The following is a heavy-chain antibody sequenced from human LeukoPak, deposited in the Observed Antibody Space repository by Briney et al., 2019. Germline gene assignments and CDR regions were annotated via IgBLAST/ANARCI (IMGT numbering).Heavy chain of an antibody. Sequence: GGSLRLSCAASGVTFSSYEMNWVRQAPGKGLEWVSYISSSGSTIYYADSVKGRFTISRDNAKNYLYLQMNSLRAEDTAVYYCARRVIAVGLDYWGQGTLVTVSS. V-gene: IGHV3-48*03. CDR1: GVTFSSYE. J-gene: IGHJ4*02. D-gene: IGHD6-19*01. CDR3: ARRVIAVGLDY. CDR2: ISSSGSTI.